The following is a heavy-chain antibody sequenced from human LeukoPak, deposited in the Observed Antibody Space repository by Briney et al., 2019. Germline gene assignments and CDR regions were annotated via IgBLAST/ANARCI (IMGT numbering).Heavy chain of an antibody. Sequence: GGSLRLSCAASGFTFSSYAMHWVRQAPGKGLEWVAVISYDGSNNYYADSVKGRFTISRDNSKNTLYLQMNSLRTEDTAVYYCARSQHFDYWGQGTLVTVSS. CDR1: GFTFSSYA. V-gene: IGHV3-30-3*01. CDR2: ISYDGSNN. CDR3: ARSQHFDY. J-gene: IGHJ4*02.